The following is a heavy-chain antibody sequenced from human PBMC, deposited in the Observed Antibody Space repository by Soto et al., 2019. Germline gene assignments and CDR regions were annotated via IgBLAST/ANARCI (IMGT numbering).Heavy chain of an antibody. CDR3: ARAAIVVVPAASASYYGMDV. D-gene: IGHD2-2*01. CDR2: INPNSGGT. Sequence: ASVKVSCKASGYTFTGYYMHWMRQAPGQGLEWMGWINPNSGGTNYAQKFQGWVTMTRDTSISTAYMELSRLRSDDTAVYYCARAAIVVVPAASASYYGMDVWGQGTTVTVSS. CDR1: GYTFTGYY. V-gene: IGHV1-2*04. J-gene: IGHJ6*02.